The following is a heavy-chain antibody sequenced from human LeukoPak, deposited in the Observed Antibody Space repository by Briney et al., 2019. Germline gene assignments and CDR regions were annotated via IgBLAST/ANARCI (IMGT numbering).Heavy chain of an antibody. V-gene: IGHV1-69*05. CDR3: ERDRDFWSGYHRENWFDP. Sequence: ASVKVSCKASGGTFSSYAISWVRQAPGQGLEWMGRIIPIFGTANYAQKFQGRVTITTDESTSTAYMELRRLRYEDTDVYYCERDRDFWSGYHRENWFDPWGQGTLVTVSS. D-gene: IGHD3-3*01. CDR1: GGTFSSYA. CDR2: IIPIFGTA. J-gene: IGHJ5*02.